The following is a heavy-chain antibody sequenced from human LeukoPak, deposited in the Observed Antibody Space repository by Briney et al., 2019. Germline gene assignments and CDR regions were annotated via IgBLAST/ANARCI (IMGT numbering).Heavy chain of an antibody. J-gene: IGHJ5*02. CDR3: ARDLRTVYRRETFSWFDP. CDR1: GGSVNSGSFY. CDR2: IYYSGST. D-gene: IGHD1-14*01. Sequence: SETLSLTCTVSGGSVNSGSFYWSWIRQAPGQGLEYIGYIYYSGSTYYNPSLRSRVIISLDTSKNQFSLKLSSVTSADTAVYYCARDLRTVYRRETFSWFDPWGQGTLVTVSS. V-gene: IGHV4-61*01.